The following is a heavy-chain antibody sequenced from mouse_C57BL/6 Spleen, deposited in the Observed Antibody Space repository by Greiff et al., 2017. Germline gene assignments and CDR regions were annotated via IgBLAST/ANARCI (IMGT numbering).Heavy chain of an antibody. J-gene: IGHJ3*01. Sequence: QVQLKESGAELVRPGTSVKLSCKASGYTFTSYWMHWVKQRPGQGLEWIGVIDPSDSYTNYNQKFKGKATLTVDTSSSTAYMQLSSLTSEDSAVYYCARGGESFAYWGQGTLVTVSA. CDR2: IDPSDSYT. CDR1: GYTFTSYW. V-gene: IGHV1-59*01. CDR3: ARGGESFAY. D-gene: IGHD2-13*01.